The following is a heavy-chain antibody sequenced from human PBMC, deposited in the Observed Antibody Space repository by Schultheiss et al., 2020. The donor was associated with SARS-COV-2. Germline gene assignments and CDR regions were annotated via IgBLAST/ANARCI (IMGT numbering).Heavy chain of an antibody. CDR3: ARDRFQSDGIYYYYYMDV. CDR1: GYTFTGYY. V-gene: IGHV1-2*06. Sequence: ASVKVSCKASGYTFTGYYMHWVRQAPGQGLEWMGRINPNSDDTNYAQKFQGRVAMTRDTSISTAYMELSRLRSDDTAVYYCARDRFQSDGIYYYYYMDVWGKGTTVTVSS. CDR2: INPNSDDT. D-gene: IGHD3-10*01. J-gene: IGHJ6*03.